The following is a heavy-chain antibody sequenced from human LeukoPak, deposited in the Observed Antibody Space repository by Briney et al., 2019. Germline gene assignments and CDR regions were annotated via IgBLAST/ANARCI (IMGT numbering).Heavy chain of an antibody. Sequence: GGSLRLSCTASGLTFNSYVMHWVRQAPGKGLEWVAFINYGNNDKFYADSVKGRVTISRDSSENTLYLQMNSLRAEDTAVYFCAKEGADMDVWGKGTTVTVSS. CDR3: AKEGADMDV. J-gene: IGHJ6*03. V-gene: IGHV3-30*02. CDR2: INYGNNDK. CDR1: GLTFNSYV.